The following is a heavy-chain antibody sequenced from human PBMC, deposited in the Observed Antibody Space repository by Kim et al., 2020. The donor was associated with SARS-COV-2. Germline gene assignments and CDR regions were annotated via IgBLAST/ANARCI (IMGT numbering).Heavy chain of an antibody. J-gene: IGHJ4*02. V-gene: IGHV1-3*01. CDR2: INAGSADT. Sequence: ASVKVSCKASGYTFTGYPMHWVRQAPGQRLEWMGWINAGSADTKYSQKFQGRVTITRDTSASTAYMELSSLTSEDTAVYYCARGSLSAVAGYYFDYWGQGTLVTVSS. D-gene: IGHD6-19*01. CDR3: ARGSLSAVAGYYFDY. CDR1: GYTFTGYP.